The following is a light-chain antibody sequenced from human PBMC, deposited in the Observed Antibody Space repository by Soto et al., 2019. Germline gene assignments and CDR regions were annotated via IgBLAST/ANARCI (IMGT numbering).Light chain of an antibody. CDR2: GAS. CDR1: HGNGND. CDR3: LQHNSYPRT. V-gene: IGKV1-17*01. Sequence: TQPPSSLCASRGYRVTLSSLASHGNGNDLAWYQQKPGKAPRLLIFGASSLQSGVPSRFSGSGSGTEFTLTISSLQPEDFAAYYCLQHNSYPRTFGQGTKVDIK. J-gene: IGKJ1*01.